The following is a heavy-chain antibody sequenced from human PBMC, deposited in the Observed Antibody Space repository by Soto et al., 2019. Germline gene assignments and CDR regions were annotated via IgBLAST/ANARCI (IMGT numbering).Heavy chain of an antibody. Sequence: QVQLQESGPGLVKPSQTLSLTCTVSGGSISSGDYYWSWIRQPPGKGLEWIGYIYYSGSTYYNPSLKRPVTISVDTSKNQFSLKLSSVTAADTAVYYCARDCGSSGYFAYWGQGTLVTVSS. D-gene: IGHD3-22*01. CDR3: ARDCGSSGYFAY. V-gene: IGHV4-30-4*01. CDR2: IYYSGST. J-gene: IGHJ4*02. CDR1: GGSISSGDYY.